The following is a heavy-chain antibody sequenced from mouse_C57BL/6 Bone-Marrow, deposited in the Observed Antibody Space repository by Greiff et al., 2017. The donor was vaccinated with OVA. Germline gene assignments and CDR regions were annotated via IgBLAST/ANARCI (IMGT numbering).Heavy chain of an antibody. D-gene: IGHD1-1*01. Sequence: EVQLQQSGPGLVKPSQSLSLTCSVTGYSITSGYYWHWIRQFPGNKLEWMGYISYDGSNNYNPSLKNRISITRDTSKNQFFLKLNSVTTEDTATYYCARTPNYGSKGYWGQGTTLTVSS. CDR2: ISYDGSN. CDR1: GYSITSGYY. J-gene: IGHJ2*01. CDR3: ARTPNYGSKGY. V-gene: IGHV3-6*01.